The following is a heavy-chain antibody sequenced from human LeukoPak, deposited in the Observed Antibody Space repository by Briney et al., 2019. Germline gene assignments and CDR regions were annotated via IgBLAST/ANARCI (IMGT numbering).Heavy chain of an antibody. CDR1: GYTFTNYD. CDR2: MNPKSGNT. J-gene: IGHJ5*02. Sequence: AASVKVSCKASGYTFTNYDINWVRQATGQGPEWMGWMNPKSGNTGYAQKFQGRVTMTRNTSISTAYMELSSLRSDDTAVYYCARDQDIVVVVAALRQREMGGSDPWGQGTLVTVSS. D-gene: IGHD2-15*01. V-gene: IGHV1-8*01. CDR3: ARDQDIVVVVAALRQREMGGSDP.